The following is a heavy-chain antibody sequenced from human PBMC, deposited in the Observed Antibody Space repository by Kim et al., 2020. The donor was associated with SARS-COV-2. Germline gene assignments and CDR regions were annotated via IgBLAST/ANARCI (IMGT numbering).Heavy chain of an antibody. CDR3: ARGINSAFDV. J-gene: IGHJ3*01. Sequence: DYPRSVKGRITNSPNTAQTQFSLQLNSMTPEDTAVYYCARGINSAFDVWGQGTVVTVSS. V-gene: IGHV6-1*01. D-gene: IGHD5-18*01.